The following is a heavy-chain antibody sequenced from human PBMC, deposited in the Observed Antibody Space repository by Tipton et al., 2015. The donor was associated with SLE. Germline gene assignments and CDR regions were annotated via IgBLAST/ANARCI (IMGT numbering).Heavy chain of an antibody. Sequence: TLSLTCSVSGGSISSYYWSWIRQPPGKGLEWIGYIYYSGSTNYNPSLKSRVTISVDTSKNQFSLKLSSVTAADTAVYYCASGGKRRPVLAPAVEFWGQGTLVPVSS. CDR3: ASGGKRRPVLAPAVEF. J-gene: IGHJ4*02. CDR2: IYYSGST. V-gene: IGHV4-59*01. D-gene: IGHD2-15*01. CDR1: GGSISSYY.